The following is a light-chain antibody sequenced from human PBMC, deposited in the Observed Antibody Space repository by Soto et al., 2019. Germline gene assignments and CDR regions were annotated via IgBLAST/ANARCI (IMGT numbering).Light chain of an antibody. CDR1: QSVSNN. CDR2: GAS. J-gene: IGKJ1*01. CDR3: QQYNDWWT. Sequence: EIVMTQSPDTLSVSPGERATLSCRASQSVSNNLAWYHQKPGQAPRLLIFGASTRATGIPARFSGRWSGTELTLTISSLQSGDFAVYYWQQYNDWWTFGQGTKVEIK. V-gene: IGKV3-15*01.